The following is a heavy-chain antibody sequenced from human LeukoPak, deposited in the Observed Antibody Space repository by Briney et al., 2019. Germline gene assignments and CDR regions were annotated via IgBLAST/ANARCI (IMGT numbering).Heavy chain of an antibody. Sequence: GWSLRLSCAATGFTFSSYGMHWLRQAPGKGLAGVAVICYEGSNKYCADSVKGRFTIYKDNTKNTLYMQMNSLKAEDTAVYNCEKDKHPAGGTIDYWGQGTLVTVSS. D-gene: IGHD3-16*01. CDR2: ICYEGSNK. V-gene: IGHV3-33*06. CDR3: EKDKHPAGGTIDY. CDR1: GFTFSSYG. J-gene: IGHJ4*02.